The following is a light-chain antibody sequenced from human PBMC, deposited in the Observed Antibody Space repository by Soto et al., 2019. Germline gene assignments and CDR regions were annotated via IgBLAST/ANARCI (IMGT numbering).Light chain of an antibody. J-gene: IGLJ1*01. CDR3: SSYRTSNTRQIV. CDR2: DVS. Sequence: QSVLTQPASGSGSPGQSITISCTGTSSDVGGYNYVSWYQHHPGKAPKLMIYDVSNRPSGVSNRFSGSKSGNTASLSISGLQPEEEADYYCSSYRTSNTRQIVCGTGTKVTVL. CDR1: SSDVGGYNY. V-gene: IGLV2-14*03.